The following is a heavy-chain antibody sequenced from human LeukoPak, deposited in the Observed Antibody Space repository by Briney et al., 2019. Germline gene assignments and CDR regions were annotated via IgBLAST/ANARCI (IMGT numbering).Heavy chain of an antibody. J-gene: IGHJ4*02. Sequence: SETLSLTCTVSGGSISSYYWSWIRQPPGEGLEWFGYIYYSGSTNYNPSLKSRDTISVDTSKNEFSLKLSSVTAADTAVYYCARGGLAALIDYWGQGTLVTVSS. CDR3: ARGGLAALIDY. D-gene: IGHD6-13*01. V-gene: IGHV4-59*01. CDR2: IYYSGST. CDR1: GGSISSYY.